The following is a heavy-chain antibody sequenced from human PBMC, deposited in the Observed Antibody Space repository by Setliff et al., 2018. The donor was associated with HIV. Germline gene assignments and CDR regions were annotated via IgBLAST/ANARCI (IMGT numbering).Heavy chain of an antibody. CDR1: GFTLSSSH. Sequence: GESLKISCAASGFTLSSSHMTWVRQAPGKGLEWVSFIYSDGRTHYADSVKGLFSLSRDNSKNMMYLQMNGLRPEDTAVYYCAKGVKWLDPWGQGTLVTVSS. J-gene: IGHJ5*02. CDR3: AKGVKWLDP. V-gene: IGHV3-53*01. CDR2: IYSDGRT. D-gene: IGHD3-16*01.